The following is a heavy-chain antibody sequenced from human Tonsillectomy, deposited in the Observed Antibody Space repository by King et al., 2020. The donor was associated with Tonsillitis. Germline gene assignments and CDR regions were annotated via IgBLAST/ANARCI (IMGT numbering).Heavy chain of an antibody. Sequence: VQLVQSGGEVKMPGASVKVSCKASGYTLTTYGITWVRQAPGQRLEWMGWISSYNADTKFAQKFQGRVTMTTDTSSNTAHMELRSLRSDDTAVYYCARWAEYYYFHYMDVWGKGTTVTVSS. J-gene: IGHJ6*03. CDR1: GYTLTTYG. CDR2: ISSYNADT. CDR3: ARWAEYYYFHYMDV. V-gene: IGHV1-18*01.